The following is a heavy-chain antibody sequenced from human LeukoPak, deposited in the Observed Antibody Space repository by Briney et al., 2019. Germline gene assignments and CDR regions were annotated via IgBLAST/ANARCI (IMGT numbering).Heavy chain of an antibody. J-gene: IGHJ4*02. CDR3: ARDHGYDSFFDY. V-gene: IGHV3-33*01. CDR1: GITFSSYG. CDR2: IWYDGSNK. Sequence: GSLRPPCAASGITFSSYGLHWVRQAPGQGLELVAVIWYDGSNKYYADSVKGRFTISRDNSKNTLYLQMNSLRAEDTAVYYCARDHGYDSFFDYWGQGTLVTVSS. D-gene: IGHD5-12*01.